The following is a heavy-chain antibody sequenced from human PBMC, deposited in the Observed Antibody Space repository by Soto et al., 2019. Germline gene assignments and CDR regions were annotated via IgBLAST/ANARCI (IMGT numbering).Heavy chain of an antibody. CDR3: ASLEPDHNDFLS. CDR2: INGDGSLK. V-gene: IGHV3-7*01. J-gene: IGHJ5*02. D-gene: IGHD1-1*01. CDR1: GFTSTIYW. Sequence: EVQLVESGGGLVQPGGSLRLSCAVSGFTSTIYWISWVRQAPGKGLEWVADINGDGSLKQDLQSRKGRFTISRDSAQNTLDLQMNSLRDEDTAVYYCASLEPDHNDFLSWGQGTLVTVSS.